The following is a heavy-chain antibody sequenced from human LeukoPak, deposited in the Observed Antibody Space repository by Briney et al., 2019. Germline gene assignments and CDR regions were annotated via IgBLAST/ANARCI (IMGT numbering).Heavy chain of an antibody. Sequence: GGSLRLSCAAFGFTFSSYSMNWVRQAPGKRLEWVSYISSRSTTTYYADSVKGRFTISRDNSKNILYLQMNSLRAEDTAIYYCAKDYGDHDFDYWGQGTLVTVSP. V-gene: IGHV3-48*01. CDR2: ISSRSTTT. CDR1: GFTFSSYS. J-gene: IGHJ4*02. CDR3: AKDYGDHDFDY. D-gene: IGHD4-17*01.